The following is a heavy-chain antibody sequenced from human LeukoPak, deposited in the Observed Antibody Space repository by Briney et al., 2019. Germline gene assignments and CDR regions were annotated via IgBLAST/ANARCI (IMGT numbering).Heavy chain of an antibody. J-gene: IGHJ4*02. D-gene: IGHD3-16*01. CDR1: GFTFDDYA. CDR2: ISWNSGSI. Sequence: GGSLRLSCAASGFTFDDYAMHWVRQAPGKGLEWVSGISWNSGSIGYADSVKGRFTISRDNAKSSQYLQMNSLRAEDTAVYYCARDANDYASPPDYWGQGTLVTVSS. CDR3: ARDANDYASPPDY. V-gene: IGHV3-9*01.